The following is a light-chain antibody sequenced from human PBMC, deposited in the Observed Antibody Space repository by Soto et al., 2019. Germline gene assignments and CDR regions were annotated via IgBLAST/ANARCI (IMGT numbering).Light chain of an antibody. CDR1: SSDVGGYNY. J-gene: IGLJ1*01. CDR3: SSYAGSSNV. Sequence: QDALTHPPSASGSPGQAVAISCTGTSSDVGGYNYVSWYQQHPGKAPKLMIYEVNKRPSGVPDRFSGSKSGNTASLTVSGLQAEDEADYYCSSYAGSSNVFGTGTKVTVL. V-gene: IGLV2-8*01. CDR2: EVN.